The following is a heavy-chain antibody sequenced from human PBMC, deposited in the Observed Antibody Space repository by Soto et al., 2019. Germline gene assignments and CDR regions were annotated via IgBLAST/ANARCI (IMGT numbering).Heavy chain of an antibody. D-gene: IGHD6-19*01. CDR1: GYTFTGYY. J-gene: IGHJ6*02. Sequence: AASVKVSCKASGYTFTGYYMHWVRQAPGQGLEWMGWINPNSGGTNYAQKFQGWVTMTRDTSISTAYMELSRLRSDDTAVYYCARDRTAIAVAGTSYYYYYGMDVWGQGTTVTVSS. V-gene: IGHV1-2*04. CDR3: ARDRTAIAVAGTSYYYYYGMDV. CDR2: INPNSGGT.